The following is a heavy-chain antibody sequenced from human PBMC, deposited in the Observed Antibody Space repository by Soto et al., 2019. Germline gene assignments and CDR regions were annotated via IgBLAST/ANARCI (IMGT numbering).Heavy chain of an antibody. J-gene: IGHJ6*02. CDR2: ISVGGSNT. Sequence: GSLRLSCVVSEFTFRSYAMSWVRQAPGKGLEWVSGISVGGSNTYYADSVKGRFTISRDNSKNTLYLQMNSLRAEDTAVYFCARDPPYFSSSWFGMDVWGQGTTVTVSS. CDR1: EFTFRSYA. D-gene: IGHD6-13*01. V-gene: IGHV3-23*01. CDR3: ARDPPYFSSSWFGMDV.